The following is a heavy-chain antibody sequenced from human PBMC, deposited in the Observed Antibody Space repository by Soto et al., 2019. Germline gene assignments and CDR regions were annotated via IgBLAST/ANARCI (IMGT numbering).Heavy chain of an antibody. V-gene: IGHV4-34*01. CDR3: ARGPRSGQWLVPRWFDP. D-gene: IGHD6-19*01. CDR1: GATFREYY. J-gene: IGHJ5*02. Sequence: SETLWSTCAIYGATFREYYWRWIRQPPGKGLEWIGEINHSGSTNYNPSLKSRVTISVDTSKNQFSLKLSSVTAADTAVYYCARGPRSGQWLVPRWFDPWGQG. CDR2: INHSGST.